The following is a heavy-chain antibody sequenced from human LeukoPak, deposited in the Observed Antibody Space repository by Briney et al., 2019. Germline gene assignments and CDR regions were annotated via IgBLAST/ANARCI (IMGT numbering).Heavy chain of an antibody. CDR3: ARGGSTLQNWFDP. CDR2: IYYSGST. J-gene: IGHJ5*02. Sequence: SETLSLTCTVSGGSISSGGYYWNWIRQHPGKGLEWIGYIYYSGSTYYNPSRKSRVIISVDTSKNQFSLKLSSVTAADTAVYYCARGGSTLQNWFDPWGQGTLVTVSS. D-gene: IGHD5/OR15-5a*01. CDR1: GGSISSGGYY. V-gene: IGHV4-31*03.